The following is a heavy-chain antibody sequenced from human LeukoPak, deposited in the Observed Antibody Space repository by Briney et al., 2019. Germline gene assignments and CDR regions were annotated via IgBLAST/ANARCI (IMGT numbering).Heavy chain of an antibody. V-gene: IGHV4-39*01. J-gene: IGHJ5*02. Sequence: PSETLSLTCAVSGGSISSNSYYWGWIRQPPGKGLEWIGSIYYSGSTYYNPSLKSRVTISVDTSKNQFSLKLSSVTAADTAVYYCARRRGSYLTFFREGHATRRNWFDPWGQGTLVTVSS. D-gene: IGHD1-26*01. CDR1: GGSISSNSYY. CDR2: IYYSGST. CDR3: ARRRGSYLTFFREGHATRRNWFDP.